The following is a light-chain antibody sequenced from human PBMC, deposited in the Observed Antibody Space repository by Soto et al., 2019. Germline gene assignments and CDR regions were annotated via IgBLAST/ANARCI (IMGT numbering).Light chain of an antibody. V-gene: IGKV3-20*01. CDR3: QQYGSSPPVT. CDR2: GAS. Sequence: EIVLTQSPGTLSLSPGERATLSCRASQSVSSSYLAWYQQKPGQAPRLLIYGASGRATGIPDRFSGSGSGRDFTLTISRLEPEDFAVYYCQQYGSSPPVTFGQGTRLEMK. CDR1: QSVSSSY. J-gene: IGKJ5*01.